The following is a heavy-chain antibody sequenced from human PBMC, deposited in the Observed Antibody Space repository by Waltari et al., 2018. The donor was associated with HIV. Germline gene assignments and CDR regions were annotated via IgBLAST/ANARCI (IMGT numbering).Heavy chain of an antibody. J-gene: IGHJ4*02. CDR2: IYYSGST. CDR3: ASIRVVTVFDY. V-gene: IGHV4-39*07. Sequence: QLQLQESGPGLVKPSETLSLTCTVSGGSISSSSYYWGWIRQPPGKGLEWIGSIYYSGSTYYNPSLKSRVTISVDTSKNQFSLKLSSVTAADTAVYYCASIRVVTVFDYWGQGTLVTVSS. D-gene: IGHD3-3*01. CDR1: GGSISSSSYY.